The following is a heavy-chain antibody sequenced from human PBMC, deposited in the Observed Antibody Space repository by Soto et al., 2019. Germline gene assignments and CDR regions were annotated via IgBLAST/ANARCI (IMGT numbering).Heavy chain of an antibody. V-gene: IGHV3-30-3*01. CDR3: ARVFGVPSYYYYYGMDV. CDR1: GFTFSSYA. D-gene: IGHD3-3*01. Sequence: GGSLRLSCAASGFTFSSYAMHWVRQAPGKGLEWVAVISYDGSNKYYADSVKGRFTISRDNSKNTLYLQMNSLRAEDTAVYYCARVFGVPSYYYYYGMDVWGQGTTVTVSS. CDR2: ISYDGSNK. J-gene: IGHJ6*02.